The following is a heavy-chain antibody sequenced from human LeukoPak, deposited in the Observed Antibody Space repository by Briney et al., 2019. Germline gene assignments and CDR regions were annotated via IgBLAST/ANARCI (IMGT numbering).Heavy chain of an antibody. J-gene: IGHJ6*03. D-gene: IGHD2-2*01. CDR3: ARYSVGGYYYYYMDV. Sequence: SETLSLTCAVYGGSFSGYYWSWLRQPPGKGLEWIGEINHSGSTNYNPSLKRRVTISVDTSKNQFSPKHKSPTAADTAVVYPARYSVGGYYYYYMDVWGKEGTVTAAS. CDR1: GGSFSGYY. CDR2: INHSGST. V-gene: IGHV4-34*01.